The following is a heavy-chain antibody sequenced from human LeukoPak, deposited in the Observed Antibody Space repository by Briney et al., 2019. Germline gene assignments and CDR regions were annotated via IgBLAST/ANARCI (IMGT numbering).Heavy chain of an antibody. CDR3: ARFPDILTGYSD. Sequence: ASVKVSCKASGYTFTGYYMHWVRQAPGQGLEWMGWINPNSGGTNYAQKFQGRVTMTRDTSISTAYMELSRLRSDDTAVYYCARFPDILTGYSDWGQGTLVTVPS. J-gene: IGHJ4*02. CDR1: GYTFTGYY. V-gene: IGHV1-2*02. D-gene: IGHD3-9*01. CDR2: INPNSGGT.